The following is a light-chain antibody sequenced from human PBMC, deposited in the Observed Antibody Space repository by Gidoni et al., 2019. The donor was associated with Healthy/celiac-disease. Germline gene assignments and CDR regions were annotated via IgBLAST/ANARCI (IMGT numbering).Light chain of an antibody. Sequence: QSVLPQPPPASGTPGQRVTISCSGSSSNIGSNTVNWYQQLPGTAPKLLIYSNNQRPSGVPDRFSGSKSGTSASLAISGLQSEDEADYYCAAWDDSLNGPHYVFGTGTKVTVL. CDR1: SSNIGSNT. J-gene: IGLJ1*01. V-gene: IGLV1-44*01. CDR2: SNN. CDR3: AAWDDSLNGPHYV.